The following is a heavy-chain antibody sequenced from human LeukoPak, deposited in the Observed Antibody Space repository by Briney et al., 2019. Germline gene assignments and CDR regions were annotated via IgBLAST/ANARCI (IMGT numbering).Heavy chain of an antibody. V-gene: IGHV3-48*01. D-gene: IGHD4/OR15-4a*01. J-gene: IGHJ4*02. Sequence: GGSLRLSCAASGFTFSSYSMNWVRQAPGKGLEWVSYISSSGSTIYYADSVKGRFTISRDNSKNTLYLQMNSLRAEDTAVYYCARRAGAYSHPYDYWGQGTLVTVSS. CDR3: ARRAGAYSHPYDY. CDR1: GFTFSSYS. CDR2: ISSSGSTI.